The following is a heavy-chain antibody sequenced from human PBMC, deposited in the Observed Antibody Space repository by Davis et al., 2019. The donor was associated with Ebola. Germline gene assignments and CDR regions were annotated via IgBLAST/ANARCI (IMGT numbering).Heavy chain of an antibody. Sequence: GESLKISCAASGFTFSNYWMSWVRQAPGKGLEWLANIKQDGSEKYYVDSVKGRFTISRDNARTSLYLQMNSLRAEDTAVYYCARGGWSAMIVDYWGQGTLVTVSS. CDR3: ARGGWSAMIVDY. CDR2: IKQDGSEK. J-gene: IGHJ4*02. V-gene: IGHV3-7*01. D-gene: IGHD3-22*01. CDR1: GFTFSNYW.